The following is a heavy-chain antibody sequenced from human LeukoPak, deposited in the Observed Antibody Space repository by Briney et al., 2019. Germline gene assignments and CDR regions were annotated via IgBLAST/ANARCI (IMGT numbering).Heavy chain of an antibody. CDR3: ARDSLFDY. Sequence: ASVKVSCKASGYNFRDNYMHWVRQAPGQGLEWMGWINPNSGGTNYAQKFQGRVTMTRDTSISTAYMELSRLRSDDTAVYYCARDSLFDYWGQGTLVTVSS. J-gene: IGHJ4*02. CDR2: INPNSGGT. V-gene: IGHV1-2*02. CDR1: GYNFRDNY.